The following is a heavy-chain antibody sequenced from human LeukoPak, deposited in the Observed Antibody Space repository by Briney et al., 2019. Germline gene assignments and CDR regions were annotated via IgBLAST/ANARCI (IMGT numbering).Heavy chain of an antibody. V-gene: IGHV1-2*02. CDR2: INPNSGGT. CDR3: ARVRVGEDLDY. CDR1: GYTFTGYY. Sequence: ASVKVSCKASGYTFTGYYMHWVRQAPGQGLEWMGWINPNSGGTNYAQKFQGRVTMTRGASISAAYMELSRLTSDDTAVYYCARVRVGEDLDYWGQGTLVTVSS. D-gene: IGHD3-16*01. J-gene: IGHJ4*02.